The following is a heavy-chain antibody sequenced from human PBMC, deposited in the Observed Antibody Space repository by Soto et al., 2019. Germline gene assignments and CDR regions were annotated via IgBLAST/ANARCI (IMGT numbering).Heavy chain of an antibody. Sequence: QVQLQESGPGLVKPSETLSLTCTVSGGSISSYYWSWIRQPPGKGLEWIGYIYYSGSTNYNPSLKSRVTISVDTSKNQFFLKLSSVTAADTAVYYCARGEWPSATPPYFDYWGQGTLVTVSS. V-gene: IGHV4-59*01. CDR3: ARGEWPSATPPYFDY. J-gene: IGHJ4*02. D-gene: IGHD2-8*01. CDR2: IYYSGST. CDR1: GGSISSYY.